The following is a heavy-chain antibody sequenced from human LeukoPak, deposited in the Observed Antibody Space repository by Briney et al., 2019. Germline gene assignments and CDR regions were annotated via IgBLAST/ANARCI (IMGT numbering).Heavy chain of an antibody. Sequence: PSDTLSLTCTVSGGSIGWDYWSWIRQSAGKGLEWIGRIYKSGSTNYNPSFRSRVTMSVDTSKNQFSLNVTSVTAADTAVYYCAREEYFQDSNGYSYYFHSWGQGSLVTVSS. J-gene: IGHJ4*02. CDR1: GGSIGWDY. CDR3: AREEYFQDSNGYSYYFHS. D-gene: IGHD3-22*01. V-gene: IGHV4-4*07. CDR2: IYKSGST.